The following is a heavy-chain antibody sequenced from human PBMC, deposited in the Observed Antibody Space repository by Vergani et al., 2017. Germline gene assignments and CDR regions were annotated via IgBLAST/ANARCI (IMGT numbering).Heavy chain of an antibody. V-gene: IGHV3-66*01. D-gene: IGHD5/OR15-5a*01. CDR2: IYSGGST. CDR3: ARDSSVYLPYYYYGMDV. Sequence: EVQLLESGGGLVQPGGSLRLSCAASGFTVSSNYMSWVRQAPGKGLEWVSVIYSGGSTYYADSVKGRFTISRDNAKNSLYLQMNSLRAEDTAVYYCARDSSVYLPYYYYGMDVWGQGTTVTVSS. CDR1: GFTVSSNY. J-gene: IGHJ6*02.